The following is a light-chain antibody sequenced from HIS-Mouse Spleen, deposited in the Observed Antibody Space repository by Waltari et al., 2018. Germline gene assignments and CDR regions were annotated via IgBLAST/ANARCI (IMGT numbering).Light chain of an antibody. Sequence: SYELTQPPSVSVSPGQTARITCSGDALQKKYAYWYQQKSGQAPVMVIYEDSKRPYGIPERFAGSSSGIMATLSISGDQVECEADYYCYSTDSSGNHRVFGGGTKLTVL. J-gene: IGLJ3*02. V-gene: IGLV3-10*01. CDR3: YSTDSSGNHRV. CDR2: EDS. CDR1: ALQKKY.